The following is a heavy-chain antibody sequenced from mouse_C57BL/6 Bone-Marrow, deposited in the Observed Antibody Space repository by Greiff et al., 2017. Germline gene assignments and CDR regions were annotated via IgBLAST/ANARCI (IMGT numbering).Heavy chain of an antibody. CDR2: IDPETGGT. J-gene: IGHJ1*03. Sequence: QVHVKQSGAELVRPGASVTLSCKASGYTFTDYEMHWVKQTPVHGLEWIGAIDPETGGTAYNQKFKGKAILTADKSSSTAYMELRSLTSEDSAVYYCTTYYSNSLYWYFDVWGTGTTVTVSS. D-gene: IGHD2-5*01. CDR3: TTYYSNSLYWYFDV. CDR1: GYTFTDYE. V-gene: IGHV1-15*01.